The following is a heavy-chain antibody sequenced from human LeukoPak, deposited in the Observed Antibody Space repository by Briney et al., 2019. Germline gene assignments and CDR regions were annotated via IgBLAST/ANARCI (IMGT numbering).Heavy chain of an antibody. CDR3: ARPSSAWSGLDY. D-gene: IGHD6-19*01. Sequence: SVKVSCKASGGTFSSYAISWVRQAPGQGLEWMGRIIPIFGTANYAQKFQGRVTITTDESTSTAYMELSSLRSEDTAVYYCARPSSAWSGLDYWGQGTLVTVSS. V-gene: IGHV1-69*05. CDR2: IIPIFGTA. J-gene: IGHJ4*02. CDR1: GGTFSSYA.